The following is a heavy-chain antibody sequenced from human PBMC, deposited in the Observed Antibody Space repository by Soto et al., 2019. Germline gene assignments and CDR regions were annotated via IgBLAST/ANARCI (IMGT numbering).Heavy chain of an antibody. J-gene: IGHJ4*02. Sequence: SGKVSCKASGGTFSSYAISLVRQAPGQGLGWMGGIIPIFRTANYTQKFQGRLTITADESTSTAYMELSSLRSEDTAVYYCARDLPENPYWGQGTLVTVSS. CDR3: ARDLPENPY. CDR2: IIPIFRTA. CDR1: GGTFSSYA. V-gene: IGHV1-69*13.